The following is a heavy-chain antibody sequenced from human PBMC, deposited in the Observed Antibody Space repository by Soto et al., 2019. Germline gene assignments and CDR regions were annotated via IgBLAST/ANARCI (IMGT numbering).Heavy chain of an antibody. CDR3: ARGAAKRGYSGYVARYYFDY. CDR1: GGSISSYY. J-gene: IGHJ4*02. D-gene: IGHD5-12*01. V-gene: IGHV4-59*01. CDR2: IYYSGST. Sequence: SETLSLTCTVSGGSISSYYWSWIRQPPGKGLEWIGYIYYSGSTNYNPSLKSRVTISVDTSKNQFSLKLISVTAADTAVYYCARGAAKRGYSGYVARYYFDYWGQGTLVTVSS.